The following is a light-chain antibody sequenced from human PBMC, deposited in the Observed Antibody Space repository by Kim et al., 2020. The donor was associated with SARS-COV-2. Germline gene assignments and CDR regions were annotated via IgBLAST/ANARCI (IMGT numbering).Light chain of an antibody. CDR1: QSFASNY. CDR2: DVS. Sequence: SPGDRVTLPRRASQSFASNYLAWYQQRPGQAPRLLMYDVSTRATGIPDRFTGSGSGTDFTLTISKLEPEDFAVYYCQQHHDSPLTFGGGTKVDIK. V-gene: IGKV3D-20*02. J-gene: IGKJ4*01. CDR3: QQHHDSPLT.